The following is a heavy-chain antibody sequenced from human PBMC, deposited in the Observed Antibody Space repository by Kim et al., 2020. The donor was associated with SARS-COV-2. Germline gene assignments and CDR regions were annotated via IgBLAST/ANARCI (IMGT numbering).Heavy chain of an antibody. CDR2: ISGSGGST. D-gene: IGHD4-17*01. CDR1: GFTFSSYA. Sequence: GGSLRLSCAASGFTFSSYAMSWVRQAPGKGLEWVSAISGSGGSTYYADSVKGRFTISRDNSKNTLYLQMNSLRAEDTAVYYCAKASGGWTTVVTSGFCFDYWGQGTLVTVSS. J-gene: IGHJ4*02. CDR3: AKASGGWTTVVTSGFCFDY. V-gene: IGHV3-23*01.